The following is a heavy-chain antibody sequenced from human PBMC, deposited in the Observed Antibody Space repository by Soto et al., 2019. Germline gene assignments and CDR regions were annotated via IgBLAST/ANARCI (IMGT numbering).Heavy chain of an antibody. D-gene: IGHD1-26*01. CDR3: VRDGTKNLRDRFEP. CDR1: GASLSRYY. CDR2: IYATGDT. V-gene: IGHV4-4*07. J-gene: IGHJ5*02. Sequence: SETLSLTCNVSGASLSRYYWSWIRQPPGKGLEWIGRIYATGDTDYNPSLKSRISMSVDMSKKQFSLTLRSVTAADTAIYYCVRDGTKNLRDRFEPWGRGILVTVSS.